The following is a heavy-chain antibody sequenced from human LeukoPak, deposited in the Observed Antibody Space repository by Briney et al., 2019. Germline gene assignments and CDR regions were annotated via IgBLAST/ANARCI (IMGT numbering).Heavy chain of an antibody. Sequence: GGSLRLSCAAFGFTFSSYAMHWVRQAPGKGLEWVAVISYDGSNKYYADSVKGRFTISRDNSKNTLYLQMNSLRAEDTAVYYCAKVGGSGSYYGYWGQGTLVTVSS. CDR3: AKVGGSGSYYGY. J-gene: IGHJ4*02. CDR2: ISYDGSNK. CDR1: GFTFSSYA. V-gene: IGHV3-30-3*01. D-gene: IGHD1-26*01.